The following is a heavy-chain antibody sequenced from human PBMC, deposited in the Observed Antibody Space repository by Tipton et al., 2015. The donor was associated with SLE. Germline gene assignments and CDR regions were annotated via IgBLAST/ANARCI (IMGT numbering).Heavy chain of an antibody. CDR1: GGSFSGYY. Sequence: LRLSCAVYGGSFSGYYWSWIRQPPGKGLEWIGEINHSGSTNYNPSLKSRVTISVDTSKNQFSLKLSSVTAADTAVYYCARLGGNDDYYFDYWGQGTLVTVSS. J-gene: IGHJ4*02. V-gene: IGHV4-34*01. CDR3: ARLGGNDDYYFDY. D-gene: IGHD1-1*01. CDR2: INHSGST.